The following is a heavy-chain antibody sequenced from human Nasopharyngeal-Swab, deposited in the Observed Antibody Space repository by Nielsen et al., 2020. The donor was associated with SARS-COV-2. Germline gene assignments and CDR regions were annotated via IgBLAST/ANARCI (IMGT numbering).Heavy chain of an antibody. Sequence: GESLKISCAASGFTFSSYSMNWVRQAPGKGLEWVSSISSSSGYIYYADSMKGRFTISRDNAKNSLYLQMNSLRAEDTAVYHCAREVNGYYDYWGQGTLVTVSS. V-gene: IGHV3-21*01. D-gene: IGHD3-9*01. CDR1: GFTFSSYS. CDR3: AREVNGYYDY. J-gene: IGHJ4*02. CDR2: ISSSSGYI.